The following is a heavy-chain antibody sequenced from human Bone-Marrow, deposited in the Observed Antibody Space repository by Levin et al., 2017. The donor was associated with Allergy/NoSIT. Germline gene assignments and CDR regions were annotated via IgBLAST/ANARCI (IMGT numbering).Heavy chain of an antibody. CDR3: ATLTQFDRSAFYQDFDY. J-gene: IGHJ4*02. D-gene: IGHD2-2*01. CDR1: GGTYSSYS. Sequence: SVKVSCKASGGTYSSYSFSWVRQAPGQGLEWMGRISPILYVTNYAQKFQGRVSITADKSTTTSYLEMSSLRSEDTAVYYCATLTQFDRSAFYQDFDYWGQGTLVTVSS. CDR2: ISPILYVT. V-gene: IGHV1-69*02.